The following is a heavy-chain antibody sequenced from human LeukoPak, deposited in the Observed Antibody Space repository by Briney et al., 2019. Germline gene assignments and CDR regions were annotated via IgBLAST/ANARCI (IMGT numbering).Heavy chain of an antibody. Sequence: GGSLRLSCAGSGFSFSDHAMHWVRQAPGKGLEWVAVMSHDGFTQIYAASVRGRFTVARDLSKNTLYLQMNSLTTEDTAVYRCGRNNHFDYWGQGTLVTVSS. CDR3: GRNNHFDY. CDR1: GFSFSDHA. J-gene: IGHJ4*02. V-gene: IGHV3-30-3*01. CDR2: MSHDGFTQ. D-gene: IGHD1/OR15-1a*01.